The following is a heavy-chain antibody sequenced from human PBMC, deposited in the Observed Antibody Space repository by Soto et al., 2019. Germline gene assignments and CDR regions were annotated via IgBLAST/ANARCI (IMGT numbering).Heavy chain of an antibody. CDR2: INAGNGNT. J-gene: IGHJ4*02. CDR1: GYTFTSYA. Sequence: QVQLVQSGAEEKKPGASVKVSCKASGYTFTSYAMHWVRQAPGQRLEWMGWINAGNGNTKYSQKFQGRVTITRDTSASTAYMELISLRSADTAVYYCARSIVVVTALDYWGQGTLVTVSS. CDR3: ARSIVVVTALDY. V-gene: IGHV1-3*05. D-gene: IGHD2-21*02.